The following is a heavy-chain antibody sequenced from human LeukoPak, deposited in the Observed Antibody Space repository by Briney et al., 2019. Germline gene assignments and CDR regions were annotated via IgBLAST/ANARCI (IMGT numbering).Heavy chain of an antibody. Sequence: GGSLRLSCSASGFTFSSYGMHWVRQAPGKGLEWVAVISYDGSDKYFADSVKGRFTISRDNSKNTLYLQMNSLRAEDTAVYYCAKAPRPWVGGATGSRYYFHYWGQGTLVTVSS. CDR2: ISYDGSDK. CDR1: GFTFSSYG. D-gene: IGHD1-26*01. J-gene: IGHJ4*02. V-gene: IGHV3-30*18. CDR3: AKAPRPWVGGATGSRYYFHY.